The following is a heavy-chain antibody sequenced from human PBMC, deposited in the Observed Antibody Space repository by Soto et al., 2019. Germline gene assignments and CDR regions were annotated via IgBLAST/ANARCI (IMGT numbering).Heavy chain of an antibody. Sequence: ASVKVSCKASGYTFTSYGISWVRQAPGQGLEWMGWISAYNGNTNYAQKLQGRVTMTTDQSTSTPYMELRSLRSDDTAVYYCAREGLDIVVVPAAPPHYYYYMDVWGKGTTVTVSS. D-gene: IGHD2-2*03. J-gene: IGHJ6*03. CDR1: GYTFTSYG. CDR3: AREGLDIVVVPAAPPHYYYYMDV. CDR2: ISAYNGNT. V-gene: IGHV1-18*01.